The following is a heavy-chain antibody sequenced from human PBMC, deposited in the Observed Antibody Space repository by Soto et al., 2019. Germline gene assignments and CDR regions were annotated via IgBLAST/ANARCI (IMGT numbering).Heavy chain of an antibody. J-gene: IGHJ6*02. Sequence: SETLSLTCAVYGGSFSGYYWSWIRQPPGKGLEWIGEINHSGSTNYNPSLKSRVTISIDTSKNQFSLKLSSVPAADTAGSYCARRPWFDKGLNVWRQGATVTVSS. CDR3: ARRPWFDKGLNV. CDR2: INHSGST. D-gene: IGHD3-10*01. CDR1: GGSFSGYY. V-gene: IGHV4-34*01.